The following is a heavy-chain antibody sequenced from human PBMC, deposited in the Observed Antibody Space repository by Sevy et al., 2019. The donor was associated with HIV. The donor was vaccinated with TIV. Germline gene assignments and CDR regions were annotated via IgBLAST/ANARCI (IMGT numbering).Heavy chain of an antibody. CDR2: IKQDGSEK. CDR1: GFTFSSYW. Sequence: GSLRLCCAASGFTFSSYWMSWVRQAPGKGLEWVANIKQDGSEKYYVDSVKGRFTISRDNAKNSLYLQMNSLRAEDTAVYYCAREGLYSSSWYDYWGQGTLVTVSS. J-gene: IGHJ4*02. V-gene: IGHV3-7*01. CDR3: AREGLYSSSWYDY. D-gene: IGHD6-13*01.